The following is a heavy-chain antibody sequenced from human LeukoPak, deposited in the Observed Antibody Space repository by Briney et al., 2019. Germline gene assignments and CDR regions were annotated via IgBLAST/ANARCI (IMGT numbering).Heavy chain of an antibody. CDR1: GGSISSGDYY. D-gene: IGHD3-10*01. Sequence: SETLSLTCTVSGGSISSGDYYWSWIRQPPGKGLEWIGYIYYSGSTYYNPSLKSRVTISVDTSKNQFSLKLSSVTAADTAVYYCARDPGTMVRGTPPPKGYFDYWGQGTLVTVSS. CDR2: IYYSGST. V-gene: IGHV4-30-4*08. CDR3: ARDPGTMVRGTPPPKGYFDY. J-gene: IGHJ4*02.